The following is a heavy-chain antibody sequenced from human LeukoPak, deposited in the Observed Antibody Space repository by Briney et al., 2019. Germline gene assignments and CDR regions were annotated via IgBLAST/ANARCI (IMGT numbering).Heavy chain of an antibody. CDR2: IYYSGGT. CDR3: AREDSSGWYGQDY. Sequence: SETLSLTCTVSGGSISSSSYYWGWIRQPPGKGLGWIGSIYYSGGTNYNPSLKSRVTISVDTSKNQFSLKLSSVTAADTAVYYCAREDSSGWYGQDYWGQGTLVTVSS. J-gene: IGHJ4*02. D-gene: IGHD6-19*01. CDR1: GGSISSSSYY. V-gene: IGHV4-39*07.